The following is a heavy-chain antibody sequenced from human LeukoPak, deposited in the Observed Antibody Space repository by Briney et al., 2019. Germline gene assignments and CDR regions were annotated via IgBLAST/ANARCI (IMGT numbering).Heavy chain of an antibody. D-gene: IGHD6-13*01. CDR3: ARESSWYYYFDY. CDR2: IYYSGST. V-gene: IGHV4-59*01. CDR1: GGSISSYY. Sequence: SETLSLTCTVSGGSISSYYWSWIRQPPGKGLEWIGYIYYSGSTNYNPSLKSRVTISVDTSKNQFSLKLSSVTAADTAVYYCARESSWYYYFDYWGQGTLVTVSS. J-gene: IGHJ4*02.